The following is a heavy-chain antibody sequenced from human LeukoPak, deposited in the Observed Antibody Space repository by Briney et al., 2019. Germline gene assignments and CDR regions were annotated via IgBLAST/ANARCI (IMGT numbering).Heavy chain of an antibody. CDR1: GFTFSSYA. J-gene: IGHJ4*02. Sequence: GGSLRLSCAASGFTFSSYAMSWVRQAPGKGLEWVSAISGSGGSTYYADSVKGRFTISRDNSENTLYLQMNSLRAEDTAVYYCAKSSGLLPYYFDYWGQGTLVTVSS. CDR3: AKSSGLLPYYFDY. CDR2: ISGSGGST. V-gene: IGHV3-23*01. D-gene: IGHD2-15*01.